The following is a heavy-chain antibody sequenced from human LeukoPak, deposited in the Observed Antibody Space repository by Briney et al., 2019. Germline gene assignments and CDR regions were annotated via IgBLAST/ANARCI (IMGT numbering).Heavy chain of an antibody. D-gene: IGHD5-18*01. CDR1: GFTFSSYS. V-gene: IGHV3-21*01. J-gene: IGHJ4*02. Sequence: PGGSLRLSCAASGFTFSSYSMNWVRQAPGKGLEWVSSISSSSSYIYYADSVKGRFTISRDNAKNSLYLQMNSLRAEDTAVYYCARGENNYGYYYFDYWGQGTLVTVSP. CDR3: ARGENNYGYYYFDY. CDR2: ISSSSSYI.